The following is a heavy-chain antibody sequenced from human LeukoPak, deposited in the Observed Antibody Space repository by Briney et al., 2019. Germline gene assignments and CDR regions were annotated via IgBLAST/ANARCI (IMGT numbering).Heavy chain of an antibody. CDR3: AILTGYREVDY. CDR2: INPNSGGT. CDR1: GYTFTGYY. D-gene: IGHD3-9*01. V-gene: IGHV1-2*02. J-gene: IGHJ4*02. Sequence: ASVKVSCKASGYTFTGYYMHWVRQAPGQGLEWMGCINPNSGGTNYAQTFQGRVTMTRDTSISTAYMELSRLRSDDTAVYYCAILTGYREVDYWGQGTLVTVSS.